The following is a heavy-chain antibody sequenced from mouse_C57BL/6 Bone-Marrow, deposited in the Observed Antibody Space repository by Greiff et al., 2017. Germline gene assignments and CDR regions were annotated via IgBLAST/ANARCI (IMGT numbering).Heavy chain of an antibody. CDR3: ARWGYYGRAFDY. CDR2: ISNLAYSI. V-gene: IGHV5-15*01. Sequence: EVKLQESGGGLVQPGGSLKLSCAASGFTFSDYGMAWVRQAPRKGPEWVAFISNLAYSIYYADTVTGRFTISRENAKNTLYLEMSSLRSEDTAMYYCARWGYYGRAFDYWGQGTTLTVSS. D-gene: IGHD1-1*01. CDR1: GFTFSDYG. J-gene: IGHJ2*01.